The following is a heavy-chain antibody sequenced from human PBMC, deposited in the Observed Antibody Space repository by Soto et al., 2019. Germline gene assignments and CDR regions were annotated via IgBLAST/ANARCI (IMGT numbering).Heavy chain of an antibody. CDR1: GGSMRNYF. J-gene: IGHJ4*02. CDR2: IHYSGTT. CDR3: XAGEASSRNFAPYYLDF. V-gene: IGHV4-59*01. Sequence: SETLSLTCTVSGGSMRNYFWTWIRQPPGKGLEWIGYIHYSGTTSFFPSYNPSLRSRVTISEDTSKNQFSLKLLSVTTADTAVYFCXAGEASSRNFAPYYLDFWGQGTLVTVSS. D-gene: IGHD6-13*01.